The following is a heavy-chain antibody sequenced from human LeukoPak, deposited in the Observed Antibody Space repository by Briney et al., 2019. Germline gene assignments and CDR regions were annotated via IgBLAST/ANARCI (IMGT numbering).Heavy chain of an antibody. J-gene: IGHJ6*04. V-gene: IGHV3-30*02. Sequence: GGSLRLSCAASGFTFSSYGMHWVRQAPGKGLEWVAFIRYDGSKKYYADSVKGRFTISRDNAKNSLYLQMNSLRAEDTAVYYCAELGITMIGGVWGKGTTVTISS. CDR1: GFTFSSYG. CDR3: AELGITMIGGV. CDR2: IRYDGSKK. D-gene: IGHD3-10*02.